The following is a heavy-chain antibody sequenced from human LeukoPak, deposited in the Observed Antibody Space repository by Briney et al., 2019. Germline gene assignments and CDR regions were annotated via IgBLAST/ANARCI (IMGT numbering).Heavy chain of an antibody. CDR2: ISGSGGST. Sequence: GGSLRLSCAASGFTFSSYSMSWVRQAPGKGLEWVSSISGSGGSTYYADSVKGRFTISRDNSRNTLFLQMNSLKADDTAVYYCAKGGGGVLASWGQGTLVTVSS. CDR1: GFTFSSYS. J-gene: IGHJ4*02. V-gene: IGHV3-23*01. D-gene: IGHD3-16*01. CDR3: AKGGGGVLAS.